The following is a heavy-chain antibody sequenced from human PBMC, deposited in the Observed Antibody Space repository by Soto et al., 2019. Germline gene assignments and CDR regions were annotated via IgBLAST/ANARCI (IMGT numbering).Heavy chain of an antibody. Sequence: EVQLVESEGGLVEPGESLRLSCAGSGFTFSTFTNAWMSWVRQAPGKGLEWIGRIKSKKDGGTAAYGAPVKGRFTISRDDSVNTLYLQMDSLKTEDTAIYYCTTGSSGGEDYWGQGALVTVSS. CDR2: IKSKKDGGTA. D-gene: IGHD2-21*01. CDR3: TTGSSGGEDY. V-gene: IGHV3-15*01. J-gene: IGHJ4*02. CDR1: GFTFSTFTNAW.